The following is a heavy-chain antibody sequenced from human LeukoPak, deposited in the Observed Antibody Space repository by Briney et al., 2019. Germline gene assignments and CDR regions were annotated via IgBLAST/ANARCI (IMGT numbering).Heavy chain of an antibody. V-gene: IGHV3-11*01. CDR3: ARDGAYGGNSAYYYYYYMDV. J-gene: IGHJ6*03. CDR1: GFTFSDYY. Sequence: GGSLRLSCAASGFTFSDYYMSWIRQAPGKGLEWVSYISSSDNTIYYADSVKGRFTISRDNAKNSLYLQMNSLRAEDTAVYYCARDGAYGGNSAYYYYYYMDVWGKGTTVTVSS. CDR2: ISSSDNTI. D-gene: IGHD4-23*01.